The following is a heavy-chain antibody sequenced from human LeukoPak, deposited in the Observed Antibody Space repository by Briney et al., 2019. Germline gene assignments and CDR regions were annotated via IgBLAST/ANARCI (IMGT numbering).Heavy chain of an antibody. V-gene: IGHV4-4*07. J-gene: IGHJ6*02. D-gene: IGHD2-2*01. CDR1: GGSISSYY. CDR2: IYTSGST. CDR3: ARGDCSSTSCFNYYYGMDV. Sequence: SETLSLTCTVSGGSISSYYWSWIRQPAGKGLEWIGRIYTSGSTNYNPSLKSRVTMSVDTSKNQFSLKLSSVTAADTAVYYCARGDCSSTSCFNYYYGMDVWGQGTTVTVSS.